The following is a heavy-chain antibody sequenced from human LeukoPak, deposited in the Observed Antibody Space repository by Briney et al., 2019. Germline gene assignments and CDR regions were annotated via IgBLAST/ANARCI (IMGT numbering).Heavy chain of an antibody. J-gene: IGHJ4*02. D-gene: IGHD3-22*01. CDR2: ISGSGANT. CDR3: AKGSSGYRAYFDY. V-gene: IGHV3-23*01. Sequence: GGSLRLSCAASGFTFSTYAMSWVRQAPGKGLEWVSTISGSGANTYYADSVRGRFTISRDNSKNTLYLQMNSLRAEDTAVYYCAKGSSGYRAYFDYWGQGTLVTVSS. CDR1: GFTFSTYA.